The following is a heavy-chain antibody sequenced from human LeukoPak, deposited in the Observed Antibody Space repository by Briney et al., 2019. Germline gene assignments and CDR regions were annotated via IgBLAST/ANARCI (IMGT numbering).Heavy chain of an antibody. CDR2: LKLYDGSI. D-gene: IGHD1-26*01. CDR3: ARDSGSFSYNMDV. CDR1: GYSFIRYH. J-gene: IGHJ6*02. V-gene: IGHV1-46*01. Sequence: GASVKVSCKASGYSFIRYHIHWVRQAPGQGLEWMGVLKLYDGSISHAQKFQGRVTMTSDTSTSTVYMELSSLRSEDTAVYFCARDSGSFSYNMDVWGQGTTATVSS.